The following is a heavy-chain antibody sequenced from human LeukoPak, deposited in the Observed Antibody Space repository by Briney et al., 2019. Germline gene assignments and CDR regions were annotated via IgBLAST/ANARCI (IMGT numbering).Heavy chain of an antibody. Sequence: PSETLSLTCTVSGGSISTSNYYWGWIRQPPGKGLEWIGSIYYSGSTYYNPSLKSRVTISVDTSKNQFSLKLSSVTAADTAVYYCAREPEYFQHWGQGTLVTVSS. CDR3: AREPEYFQH. CDR2: IYYSGST. J-gene: IGHJ1*01. CDR1: GGSISTSNYY. V-gene: IGHV4-39*07.